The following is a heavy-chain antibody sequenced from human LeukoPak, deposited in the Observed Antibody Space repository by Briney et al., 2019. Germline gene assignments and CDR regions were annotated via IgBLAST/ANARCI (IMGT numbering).Heavy chain of an antibody. D-gene: IGHD2-21*01. CDR1: GFTFSGSA. CDR2: IRSKANSYAT. V-gene: IGHV3-73*01. CDR3: TRSPVADYYKDV. J-gene: IGHJ6*03. Sequence: PGGSLRLSCAASGFTFSGSAMHWVRQASGKGLEWVGRIRSKANSYATVYAASVKGRFTISRDDSKFTAYLQMDSLKTEDTAVYYCTRSPVADYYKDVWGKGTTVTVSS.